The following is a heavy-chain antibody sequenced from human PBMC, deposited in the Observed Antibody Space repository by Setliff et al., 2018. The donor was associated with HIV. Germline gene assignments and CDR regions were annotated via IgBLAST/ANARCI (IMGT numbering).Heavy chain of an antibody. CDR3: ARVSITYWYSIPTFYYYYMDV. V-gene: IGHV4-34*01. D-gene: IGHD2-15*01. J-gene: IGHJ6*03. Sequence: PSETLSLTCAVYGGSFSGYHWNWIRQPPGKGLEWIGEINHSGRTNYNPSLKSRVTISVDTSTNQFSLKLRSVTAADTAMYYCARVSITYWYSIPTFYYYYMDVWGKGTKVTVSS. CDR1: GGSFSGYH. CDR2: INHSGRT.